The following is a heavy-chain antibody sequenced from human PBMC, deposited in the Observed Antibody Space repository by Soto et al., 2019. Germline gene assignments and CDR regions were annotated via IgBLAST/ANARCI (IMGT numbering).Heavy chain of an antibody. CDR3: ARVHGIRDGVYDPAPVD. D-gene: IGHD5-12*01. CDR2: ISASNGNT. V-gene: IGHV1-18*01. J-gene: IGHJ4*02. CDR1: GSTFINFG. Sequence: QVQLVQSGPEVKKPGASVRVSCKASGSTFINFGFSWVRQAPGQGLAWLGWISASNGNTYYAQKFQGRITLTTHTPTTTAYMDLRPLTSDDTAVYFCARVHGIRDGVYDPAPVDWGQGTLVTVSS.